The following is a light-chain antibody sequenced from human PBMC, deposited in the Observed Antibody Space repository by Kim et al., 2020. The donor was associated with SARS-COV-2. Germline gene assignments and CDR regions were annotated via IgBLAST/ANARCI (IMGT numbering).Light chain of an antibody. J-gene: IGLJ1*01. CDR3: AAWDDSLSCYV. V-gene: IGLV1-47*01. CDR1: SSNIGSNY. Sequence: ELTQPPSASGTPGQRVTISCSGSSSNIGSNYVYWYQQLPGTAPKLLIYRNNQRPSGVPDRFSGSKSVTSASLAISGLRSEDEADYYCAAWDDSLSCYVFGTGTKVTVL. CDR2: RNN.